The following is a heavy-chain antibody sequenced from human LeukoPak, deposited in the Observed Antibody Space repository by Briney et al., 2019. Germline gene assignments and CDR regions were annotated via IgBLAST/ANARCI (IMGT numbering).Heavy chain of an antibody. CDR2: ISSSSSTI. V-gene: IGHV3-48*01. Sequence: GGSLRLSCAASGFTFSSYSMNWVRQAPGKGLEWVSYISSSSSTIYYADSVKGRFTISRDNAKNSLYLQMNSLRAEDTAVYYCARADYDFWSGYSDPRSDYWGQGTLVTVSS. J-gene: IGHJ4*02. CDR3: ARADYDFWSGYSDPRSDY. D-gene: IGHD3-3*01. CDR1: GFTFSSYS.